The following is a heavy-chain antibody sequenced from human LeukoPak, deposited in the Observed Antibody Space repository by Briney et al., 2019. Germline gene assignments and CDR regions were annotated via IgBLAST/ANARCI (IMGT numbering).Heavy chain of an antibody. D-gene: IGHD3-10*01. Sequence: PSETLSLTCSVSGYSISSGYYWGWIRQPPGKGLEWIGSIYYSGSTYYNPSVKSRVTISVDTSKNLFSLNLSSVTAADTAVYYCARDRGYYYGSGSFGYYYYMDVWGKGTTVTVSS. J-gene: IGHJ6*03. CDR3: ARDRGYYYGSGSFGYYYYMDV. V-gene: IGHV4-38-2*02. CDR2: IYYSGST. CDR1: GYSISSGYY.